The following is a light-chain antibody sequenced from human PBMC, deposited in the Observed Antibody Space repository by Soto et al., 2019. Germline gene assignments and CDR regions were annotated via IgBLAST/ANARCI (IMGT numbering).Light chain of an antibody. J-gene: IGKJ1*01. CDR1: QGINNY. V-gene: IGKV1-27*01. CDR3: QHYNSYSEA. Sequence: DIQMTPSPFSLSASVVDRVTITCRASQGINNYLAWYQQKPGKVPRLLIYAASTLQSGVPSRFSGSGSGTEFTLTISSLQPDDFATYYCQHYNSYSEAFGQGTKVDIK. CDR2: AAS.